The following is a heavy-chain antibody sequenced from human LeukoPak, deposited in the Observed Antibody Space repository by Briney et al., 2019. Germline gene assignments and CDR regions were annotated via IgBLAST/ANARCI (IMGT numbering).Heavy chain of an antibody. Sequence: ASVKVSCKASGYTFTSYDINWVRQATGQGLEWMGRMNPNSGNTGYAQKFQGRVTMTRNTSISTAYMELSSLRSEDTAVYYCARGIGYSGSYPWGYYYYYMDVWGKGTTVTISS. CDR1: GYTFTSYD. J-gene: IGHJ6*03. V-gene: IGHV1-8*01. CDR3: ARGIGYSGSYPWGYYYYYMDV. CDR2: MNPNSGNT. D-gene: IGHD1-26*01.